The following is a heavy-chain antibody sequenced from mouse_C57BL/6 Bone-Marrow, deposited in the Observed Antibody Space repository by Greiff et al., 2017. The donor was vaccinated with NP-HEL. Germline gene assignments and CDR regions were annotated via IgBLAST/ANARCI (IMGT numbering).Heavy chain of an antibody. CDR1: GFTFSDYG. V-gene: IGHV5-15*01. CDR3: ARHALYYYGSPYAMDY. D-gene: IGHD1-1*01. J-gene: IGHJ4*01. CDR2: ISNLAYSI. Sequence: EVMLVESGGGLVQPGGSLKLSCAASGFTFSDYGMAWVRQAPRKGPEWVAFISNLAYSIYSADTVTGRFTISRENAKNTLYLEMSSLRSEDTAMYYCARHALYYYGSPYAMDYWGQGTSVTVSS.